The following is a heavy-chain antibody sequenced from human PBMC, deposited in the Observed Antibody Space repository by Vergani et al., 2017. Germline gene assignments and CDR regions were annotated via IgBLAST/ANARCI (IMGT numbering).Heavy chain of an antibody. CDR2: ISSSGSTI. CDR1: GFTFSDFY. Sequence: QVQLVESGGGLVKPGGSLRLSCAASGFTFSDFYMSWIRQTPGKGLEWVSYISSSGSTIYYADSVKGRFTISRDNAKKSLFLQMNSLRAEDTALYYCARAPXPPPPYYYYYMDVWGKGTTVTVSS. V-gene: IGHV3-11*01. J-gene: IGHJ6*03. CDR3: ARAPXPPPPYYYYYMDV.